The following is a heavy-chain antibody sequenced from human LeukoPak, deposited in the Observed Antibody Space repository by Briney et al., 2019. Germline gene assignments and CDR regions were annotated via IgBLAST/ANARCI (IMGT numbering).Heavy chain of an antibody. CDR3: AFKLELPPSEVWLDP. J-gene: IGHJ5*02. CDR2: ISAYNGNT. CDR1: GYTFTTYG. D-gene: IGHD1-7*01. Sequence: ASVKVSCKASGYTFTTYGVSWVRQAPGQGLEWMGWISAYNGNTIYAQKLQGRVTMTTDTSTSTVYMELRSLRSDDTAVYYCAFKLELPPSEVWLDPWGQGTLVTVSS. V-gene: IGHV1-18*01.